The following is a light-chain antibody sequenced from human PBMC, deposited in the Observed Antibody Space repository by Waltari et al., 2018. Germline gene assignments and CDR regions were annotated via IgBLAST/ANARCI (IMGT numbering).Light chain of an antibody. CDR2: AAS. Sequence: DIQMTQSPSSLSASVGDRVTITCRASQSISSYLNWYQQKPWKAPKLLIYAASSLQSGVPSRCSGSGSGTDFTLTISSLQPEDFATYYCQQSYSTPPVTFGGGTKVEIK. V-gene: IGKV1-39*01. CDR3: QQSYSTPPVT. CDR1: QSISSY. J-gene: IGKJ4*01.